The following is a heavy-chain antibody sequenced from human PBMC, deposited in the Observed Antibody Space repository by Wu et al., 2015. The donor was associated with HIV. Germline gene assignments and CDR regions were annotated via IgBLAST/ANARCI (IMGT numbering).Heavy chain of an antibody. D-gene: IGHD3-10*01. Sequence: QVQLVQSGAEVKKPGSSVKVSCKASGGTFSSHAISWVRQAPGQGLEWMGGIIPIFGTANYAQKFQGRVTITTDESTSTAYMELSSLRSEDTAVYYCARDSHYYGSGSSYYYYGMDVWGQGTTVTVSS. J-gene: IGHJ6*02. CDR2: IIPIFGTA. CDR1: GGTFSSHA. V-gene: IGHV1-69*05. CDR3: ARDSHYYGSGSSYYYYGMDV.